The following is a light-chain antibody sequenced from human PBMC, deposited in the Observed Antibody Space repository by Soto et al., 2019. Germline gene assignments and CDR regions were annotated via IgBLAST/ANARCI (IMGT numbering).Light chain of an antibody. Sequence: QSALTQPASVSGSPGQSITISCTGTNNDVGAHNLVSWYQHHPGKAPRLMISEVSNRPSGVSNRFSASKSGNTASLTISGLQAEDEADYYCSSYTSSSTYVFGTGTKLTVL. CDR1: NNDVGAHNL. V-gene: IGLV2-14*01. CDR3: SSYTSSSTYV. CDR2: EVS. J-gene: IGLJ1*01.